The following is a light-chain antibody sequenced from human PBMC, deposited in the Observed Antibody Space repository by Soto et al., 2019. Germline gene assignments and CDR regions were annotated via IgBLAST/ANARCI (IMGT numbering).Light chain of an antibody. CDR3: QQRSEWPLT. CDR2: DAS. CDR1: QSVSSY. Sequence: EIVMTQSPSTLSVSPGERSTLSCRASQSVSSYLAWYQQKPGQAPRLLIYDASNRATGIPARFSGSGSGTDFTLTISSLEPEDFAVYYCQQRSEWPLTFGGGTKVDI. J-gene: IGKJ4*01. V-gene: IGKV3-11*01.